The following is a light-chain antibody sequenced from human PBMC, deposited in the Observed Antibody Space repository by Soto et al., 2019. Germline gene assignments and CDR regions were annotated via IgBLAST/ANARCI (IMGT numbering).Light chain of an antibody. CDR1: ESVSSSY. CDR3: QQYGSSPPWT. V-gene: IGKV3-20*01. Sequence: EIVLTQSPGTLSLSPGERATLSCRASESVSSSYLAWYQQKPGQAPRLLTFGASSRATGTPDRFSGSGSGTDFTLTISRLEPEDFAVYYCQQYGSSPPWTFGQGTKVDIK. CDR2: GAS. J-gene: IGKJ1*01.